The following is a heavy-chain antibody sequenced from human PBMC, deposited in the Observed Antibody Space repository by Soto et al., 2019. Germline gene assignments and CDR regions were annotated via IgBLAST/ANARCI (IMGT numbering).Heavy chain of an antibody. Sequence: SVKVSCKASGFTFTSSAVQWVRQARGQRLEWIGWIVVGSGNTNYAQKFQERVTITRDMSTSTAYMELSSLRSEDTAVYYCAADQTAMVTFNYWGQGTLVTVS. CDR1: GFTFTSSA. CDR3: AADQTAMVTFNY. V-gene: IGHV1-58*01. D-gene: IGHD5-18*01. J-gene: IGHJ4*02. CDR2: IVVGSGNT.